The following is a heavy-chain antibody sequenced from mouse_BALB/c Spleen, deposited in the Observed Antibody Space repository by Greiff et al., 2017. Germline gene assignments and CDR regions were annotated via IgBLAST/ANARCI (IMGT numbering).Heavy chain of an antibody. CDR3: ARSYYGSSPWFAY. D-gene: IGHD1-1*01. CDR1: GYAFTNYL. Sequence: QVQLKESGAELVRPGTSVKVSCKASGYAFTNYLIEWVKQRPGQGLEWIGVINPGSGGTNYNEKFKGKATLTADKSSSTAYMQLSSLTSDDSAVYFCARSYYGSSPWFAYWGQGTLVTVSA. V-gene: IGHV1-54*01. J-gene: IGHJ3*01. CDR2: INPGSGGT.